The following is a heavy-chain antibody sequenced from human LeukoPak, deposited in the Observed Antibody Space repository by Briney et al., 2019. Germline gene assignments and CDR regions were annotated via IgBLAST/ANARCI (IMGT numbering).Heavy chain of an antibody. CDR2: IKNDASEI. CDR1: EFTFSNYW. Sequence: GGSLRLSCSTSEFTFSNYWMHWVRQAPGEGLVWVSRIKNDASEINYADSVKGRFSISRDNAKNTLYLQMSSLRAEDTAIYFCARGVGGSRAFDMWGQGTVVTVSS. J-gene: IGHJ3*02. CDR3: ARGVGGSRAFDM. D-gene: IGHD2-15*01. V-gene: IGHV3-74*01.